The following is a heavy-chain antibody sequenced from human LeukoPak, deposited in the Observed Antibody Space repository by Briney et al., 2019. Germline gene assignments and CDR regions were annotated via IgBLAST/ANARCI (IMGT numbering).Heavy chain of an antibody. Sequence: GGSLRLSCTVSGFTVSSNSMSWVRQAPGKGLEWVSFIYSDNTHYSDSVKGRFTISRDNSKNTLYLQMNSLRAEDTAVYYCARRAGAYSHPYDYWAREPWSPSP. CDR3: ARRAGAYSHPYDY. CDR2: IYSDNT. J-gene: IGHJ4*02. V-gene: IGHV3-53*01. CDR1: GFTVSSNS. D-gene: IGHD4/OR15-4a*01.